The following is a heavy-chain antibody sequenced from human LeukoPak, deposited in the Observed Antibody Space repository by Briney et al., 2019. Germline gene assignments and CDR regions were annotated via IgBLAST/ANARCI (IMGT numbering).Heavy chain of an antibody. D-gene: IGHD2-15*01. Sequence: SETLSLTCAVYGGSFSGYYWSWIRQPPGKGLEWIGEINHSGSTNYNPSLKSRVTISVDTSKNQFSLKLSSVTAADTAVYYCARMRGDIVVVVAATGSAFDIWGQGTMVTVSP. CDR3: ARMRGDIVVVVAATGSAFDI. CDR1: GGSFSGYY. V-gene: IGHV4-34*01. CDR2: INHSGST. J-gene: IGHJ3*02.